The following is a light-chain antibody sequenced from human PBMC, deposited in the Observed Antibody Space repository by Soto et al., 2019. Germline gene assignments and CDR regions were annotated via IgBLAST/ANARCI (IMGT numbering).Light chain of an antibody. Sequence: QSVLTQPPSVSGAPGQRVTISCTGSSSNIGAGYDVHWYQQRPGTAPKLLIFGNINRPSGVPDRFSGSKSGTSASLAITGFEAEDEGDYYYQSYDSTLSARYVFGTGTKVTVL. CDR2: GNI. CDR1: SSNIGAGYD. CDR3: QSYDSTLSARYV. J-gene: IGLJ1*01. V-gene: IGLV1-40*01.